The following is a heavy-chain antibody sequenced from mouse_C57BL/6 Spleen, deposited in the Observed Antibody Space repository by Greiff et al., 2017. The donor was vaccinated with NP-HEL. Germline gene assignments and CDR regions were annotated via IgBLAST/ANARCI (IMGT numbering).Heavy chain of an antibody. CDR2: IDPSDSYT. CDR3: ASRDSSGYGFAY. CDR1: GYTFTSYW. D-gene: IGHD3-2*02. V-gene: IGHV1-69*01. J-gene: IGHJ3*01. Sequence: VQLQQPGAELVMPGASVKLSCKASGYTFTSYWMHWVKQRPGQGLEWIGEIDPSDSYTNYNQKFKGKSTLTVDKSSSTAYMQLSSLTSEDSAVYYCASRDSSGYGFAYWGQGTLVTVSA.